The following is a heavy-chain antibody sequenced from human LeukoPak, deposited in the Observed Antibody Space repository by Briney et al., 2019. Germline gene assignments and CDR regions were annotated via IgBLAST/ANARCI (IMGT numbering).Heavy chain of an antibody. Sequence: GGSLRLSCVASGFTLSVYWMTWVRQAPGKGLECVANINQDGSEKNYVDSVRGRFTISRDNAKNSLYLYMNSLRAEDTAVYYCAKELEMATPRYYYGMDVWGQGTTVTVSS. CDR2: INQDGSEK. J-gene: IGHJ6*02. CDR3: AKELEMATPRYYYGMDV. V-gene: IGHV3-7*01. D-gene: IGHD5-24*01. CDR1: GFTLSVYW.